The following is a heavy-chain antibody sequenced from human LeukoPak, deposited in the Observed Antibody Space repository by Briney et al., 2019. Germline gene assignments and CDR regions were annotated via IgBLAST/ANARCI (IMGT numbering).Heavy chain of an antibody. J-gene: IGHJ4*02. Sequence: GGSLRLSCAASGFTFSSFWMSWVRQAPGKGLEWVANIRQDGREQYYVDSVKGRFTISRDNAKYSLFLQMSSLRAQDTAVYYCVRDTSVRVPAAIVSDYWGQGTLSPSPQ. CDR3: VRDTSVRVPAAIVSDY. D-gene: IGHD2-2*01. V-gene: IGHV3-7*01. CDR1: GFTFSSFW. CDR2: IRQDGREQ.